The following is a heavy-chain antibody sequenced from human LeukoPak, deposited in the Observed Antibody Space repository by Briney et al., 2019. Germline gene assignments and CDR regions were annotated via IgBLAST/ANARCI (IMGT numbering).Heavy chain of an antibody. J-gene: IGHJ4*02. CDR3: ARENRGGTSISSHIYYFDY. V-gene: IGHV1-2*02. D-gene: IGHD1-14*01. CDR2: INPNSGGT. CDR1: GYTLTGYY. Sequence: VASVKVSCKASGYTLTGYYMHWVRQAPGQGLEWMGWINPNSGGTNFAQKFQGRVTMTRDTSISTAYMELSRLRSDDTAVYYCARENRGGTSISSHIYYFDYWGQGTLVTVPS.